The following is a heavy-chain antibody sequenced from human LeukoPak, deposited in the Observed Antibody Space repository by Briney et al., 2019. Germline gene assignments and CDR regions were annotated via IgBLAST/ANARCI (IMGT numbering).Heavy chain of an antibody. CDR2: IRQSGDIT. CDR3: VRRGGSDGWGAFDI. CDR1: EFTFSNYV. Sequence: GGSLRLSCAASEFTFSNYVMNWVRQAPGKGLEWVSSIRQSGDITYYANSVKGRFTISRDNSKNTLSLQMNSLSREDTAIYYCVRRGGSDGWGAFDIWGQGTVVTVSS. V-gene: IGHV3-23*01. D-gene: IGHD5-24*01. J-gene: IGHJ3*02.